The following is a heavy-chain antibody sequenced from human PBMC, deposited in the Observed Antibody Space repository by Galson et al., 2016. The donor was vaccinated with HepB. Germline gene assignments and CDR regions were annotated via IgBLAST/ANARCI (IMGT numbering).Heavy chain of an antibody. D-gene: IGHD5-12*01. CDR1: GFSFGTFG. CDR3: ARDLGYSEYPAWFDP. J-gene: IGHJ5*02. Sequence: SLRLSCAASGFSFGTFGMNWVRQAPGKSLEWVSYISGRSSFTYYADSVRGRFIISRDNAKNSLHLQMNNLRVYDTARYYCARDLGYSEYPAWFDPWGQGTLVFVSS. CDR2: ISGRSSFT. V-gene: IGHV3-21*05.